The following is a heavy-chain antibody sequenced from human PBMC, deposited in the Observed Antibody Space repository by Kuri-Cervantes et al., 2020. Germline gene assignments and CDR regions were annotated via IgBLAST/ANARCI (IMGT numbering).Heavy chain of an antibody. Sequence: SETLSLTCRVSGGSINSNSHYWGWIRRPPGKGLEWMETISYSGSTYYNPSLKRRITISVDTSKSQFSLILNSVTAADTAVYYCATHISTAASGFFLHYYLDVWGTGITVTVSS. CDR2: ISYSGST. J-gene: IGHJ6*03. CDR3: ATHISTAASGFFLHYYLDV. V-gene: IGHV4-39*01. D-gene: IGHD6-13*01. CDR1: GGSINSNSHY.